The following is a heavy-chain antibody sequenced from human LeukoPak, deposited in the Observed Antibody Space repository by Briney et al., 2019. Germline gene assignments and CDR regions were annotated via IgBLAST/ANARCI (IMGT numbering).Heavy chain of an antibody. CDR2: ISTYNGNT. CDR1: GYTFTNYG. V-gene: IGHV1-18*01. D-gene: IGHD1-1*01. CDR3: ARGGRHNWNDAFDY. Sequence: GASVKVSCKASGYTFTNYGIIWVRQAPGQGLEWMGWISTYNGNTNYVQKLQGRVTVTTDTSTSTAYMELSSLRSEDTAVYYCARGGRHNWNDAFDYWGQGTLVTVSS. J-gene: IGHJ4*02.